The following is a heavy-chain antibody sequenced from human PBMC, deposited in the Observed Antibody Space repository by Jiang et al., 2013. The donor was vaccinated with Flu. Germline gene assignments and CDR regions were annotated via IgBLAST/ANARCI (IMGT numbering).Heavy chain of an antibody. V-gene: IGHV4-34*01. CDR1: GGSFSGYY. D-gene: IGHD6-25*01. Sequence: LLKPSETLSLTCAVYGGSFSGYYWSWIRQPPGKGLEWIGEINHSGSTNYNPSLKSRVTISVDTSKNQFSLKLSSVTAADTAVYYCARSFRGQRDPDWFDPWGQGTLVTVSS. CDR3: ARSFRGQRDPDWFDP. J-gene: IGHJ5*02. CDR2: INHSGST.